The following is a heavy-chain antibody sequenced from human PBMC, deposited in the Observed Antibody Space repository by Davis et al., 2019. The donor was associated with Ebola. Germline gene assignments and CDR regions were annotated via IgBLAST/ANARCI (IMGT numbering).Heavy chain of an antibody. J-gene: IGHJ4*02. D-gene: IGHD3-10*01. CDR2: ISGGGFA. Sequence: GESLKISCAASGFTFSNYLMSWVRQAPGKGLEWVSGISGGGFAYYADPVKGRFTISRDISTNTMYLQMNHLRADDTAVYFCARGMGRSWSFDNWGQGTLVTVSS. V-gene: IGHV3-23*01. CDR1: GFTFSNYL. CDR3: ARGMGRSWSFDN.